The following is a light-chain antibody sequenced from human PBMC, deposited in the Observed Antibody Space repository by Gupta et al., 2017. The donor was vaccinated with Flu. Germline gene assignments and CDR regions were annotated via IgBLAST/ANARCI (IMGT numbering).Light chain of an antibody. J-gene: IGKJ5*01. CDR1: QRVSSY. CDR3: QQHSNWPQGT. Sequence: EIVLTQSPATLSLSPGERATLSSRASQRVSSYLAWYQQKPGQAPRLLIHDASNRATRIPARCSGSGYGKDLTLTISSREREDFAVYYCQQHSNWPQGTFGQGTPVDIK. V-gene: IGKV3-11*01. CDR2: DAS.